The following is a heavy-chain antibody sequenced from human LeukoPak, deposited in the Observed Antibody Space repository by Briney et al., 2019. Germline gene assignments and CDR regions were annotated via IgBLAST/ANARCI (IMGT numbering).Heavy chain of an antibody. D-gene: IGHD3-3*01. Sequence: PGGSLRLSCTASAFSFIDYAMNWVRQAPGKGLEWVSEISGSGGRTYLADSVKGRFTLSRDDSKNTVYLEMNSLRGEDTAVYYCAKGEFWSGPSHFEFWGQGTLVTVSS. CDR2: ISGSGGRT. J-gene: IGHJ4*02. CDR3: AKGEFWSGPSHFEF. V-gene: IGHV3-23*01. CDR1: AFSFIDYA.